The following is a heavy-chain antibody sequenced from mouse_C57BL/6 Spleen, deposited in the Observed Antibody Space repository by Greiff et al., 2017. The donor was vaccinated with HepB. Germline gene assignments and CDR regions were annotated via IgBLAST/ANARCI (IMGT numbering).Heavy chain of an antibody. CDR3: ARGPTTTGAMDY. Sequence: EVKLVESEGGLVQPGSSMKLSCTASGFTFSDYYMAWVRQVPEKGLEWVANINYDGSSTYYLDSLKSRFIISRDNAKNILYLQMSSLKSEDTATYYCARGPTTTGAMDYWGQGTSVTVSS. J-gene: IGHJ4*01. D-gene: IGHD1-1*01. V-gene: IGHV5-16*01. CDR1: GFTFSDYY. CDR2: INYDGSST.